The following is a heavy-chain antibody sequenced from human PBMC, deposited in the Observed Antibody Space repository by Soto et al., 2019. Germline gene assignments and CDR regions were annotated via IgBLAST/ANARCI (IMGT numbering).Heavy chain of an antibody. CDR2: ISGSGGST. CDR3: ARDLGGYCSSTSCLDAFDI. J-gene: IGHJ3*02. V-gene: IGHV3-23*01. Sequence: GESLKISCAASGFTFSSYAMSWVRQAPGKGLEWVSAISGSGGSTYYADSVKGRFTISRDNSKNTLYLQMNSLRAEDTAVYYCARDLGGYCSSTSCLDAFDIWGQGTMVTVSS. CDR1: GFTFSSYA. D-gene: IGHD2-2*01.